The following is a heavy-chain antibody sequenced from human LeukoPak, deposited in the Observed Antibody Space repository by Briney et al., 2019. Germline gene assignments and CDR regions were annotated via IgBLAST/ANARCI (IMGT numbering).Heavy chain of an antibody. CDR2: LYTSGST. Sequence: SQTLSLTCTVSGGSIRSGNYYWSWIRQPAGKGLEWIGRLYTSGSTNYNPSLKRRGTKSVDTSKNQFSLKLSSVTAADRAVYYCARETWEDGYNFYPPLYYFDYWGQGTLVTVSS. V-gene: IGHV4-61*02. CDR3: ARETWEDGYNFYPPLYYFDY. J-gene: IGHJ4*02. D-gene: IGHD5-24*01. CDR1: GGSIRSGNYY.